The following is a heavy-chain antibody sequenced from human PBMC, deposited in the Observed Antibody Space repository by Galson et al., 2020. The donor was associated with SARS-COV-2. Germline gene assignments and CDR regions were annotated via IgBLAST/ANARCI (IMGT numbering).Heavy chain of an antibody. J-gene: IGHJ4*02. CDR2: INPSGGGT. D-gene: IGHD2-2*02. Sequence: ASVKVSCKASGYTFTRNYIHWVRQAPGQGLEWVGLINPSGGGTSYTQKFQGRVTLTRDTSTSTVYMELSSLTSEDTAVYYCARDAECTEDSCYIGEPDYWGQGALVTVS. CDR1: GYTFTRNY. V-gene: IGHV1-46*01. CDR3: ARDAECTEDSCYIGEPDY.